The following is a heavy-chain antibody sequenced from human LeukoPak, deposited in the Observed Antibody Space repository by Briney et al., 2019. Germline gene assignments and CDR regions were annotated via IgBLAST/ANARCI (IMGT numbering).Heavy chain of an antibody. CDR2: IYSGGST. J-gene: IGHJ4*02. V-gene: IGHV3-53*04. Sequence: GGSLRLSCAASGFTVSSNYMSWVRQAPGKGLEWVSVIYSGGSTYYADSVKGRFTISRHNSKNTLYLQMNSLRAEDTAVYYCARDPLKVDTAMVGAFDYWGQGTLVTVSS. CDR1: GFTVSSNY. CDR3: ARDPLKVDTAMVGAFDY. D-gene: IGHD5-18*01.